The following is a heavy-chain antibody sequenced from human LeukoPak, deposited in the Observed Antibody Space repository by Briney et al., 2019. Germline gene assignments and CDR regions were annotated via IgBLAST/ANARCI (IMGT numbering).Heavy chain of an antibody. CDR2: IYYSGST. D-gene: IGHD3-9*01. CDR3: ARHRNDILTGYFAFDI. V-gene: IGHV4-39*01. Sequence: SETLSLTCTVSGGPISSSSYYWGWIRQPPGKGLEWIGSIYYSGSTYYNPSLKSRVTISVDTSKNQFSLKLSSVTAADTAVYYCARHRNDILTGYFAFDIWGQGTMVTVSS. J-gene: IGHJ3*02. CDR1: GGPISSSSYY.